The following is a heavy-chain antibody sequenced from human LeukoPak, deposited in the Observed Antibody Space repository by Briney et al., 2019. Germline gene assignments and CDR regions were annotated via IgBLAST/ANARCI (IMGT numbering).Heavy chain of an antibody. J-gene: IGHJ4*02. D-gene: IGHD2-2*01. Sequence: ASVKVSCQASGYTFTDYYMHWVRQAPGQGFEWMGWINPNDGDTNYAQKFQGRVTMTRETSISTAHMEVSRLRSDDTAVYYCARANFLYCSSTTCLFDYWGQGTLVTVSS. CDR1: GYTFTDYY. CDR3: ARANFLYCSSTTCLFDY. CDR2: INPNDGDT. V-gene: IGHV1-2*02.